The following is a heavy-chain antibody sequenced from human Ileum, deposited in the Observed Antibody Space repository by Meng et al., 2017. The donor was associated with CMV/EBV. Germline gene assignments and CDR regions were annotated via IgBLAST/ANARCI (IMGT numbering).Heavy chain of an antibody. Sequence: GSLRLSCTVSGASITSSYYSWFRQPPGKGLESIAYIYHTGITIYNPSLNGRATITLDTSKNQLSLKLTSVTAADTAVYFCATEPRLLPFWGKGTLVTVSS. CDR2: IYHTGIT. J-gene: IGHJ4*02. V-gene: IGHV4-59*12. CDR3: ATEPRLLPF. D-gene: IGHD6-6*01. CDR1: GASITSSY.